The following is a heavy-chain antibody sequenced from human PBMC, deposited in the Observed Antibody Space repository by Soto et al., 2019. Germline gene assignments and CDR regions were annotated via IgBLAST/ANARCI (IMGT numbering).Heavy chain of an antibody. CDR3: AREGVYDFWSGHQYYFDY. D-gene: IGHD3-3*01. V-gene: IGHV3-74*01. CDR2: INSDGSST. CDR1: GCTFSSYW. Sequence: GGSPRLCCAASGCTFSSYWMHWVRQAPGKGLVGVSRINSDGSSTSYADSVKGRFTISRDNAKNTLYLQMNSLRAEDTAVYYCAREGVYDFWSGHQYYFDYWGQGT. J-gene: IGHJ4*02.